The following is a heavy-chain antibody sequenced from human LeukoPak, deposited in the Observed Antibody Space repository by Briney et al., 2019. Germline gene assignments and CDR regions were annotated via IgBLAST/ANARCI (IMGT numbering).Heavy chain of an antibody. V-gene: IGHV4-4*02. D-gene: IGHD3-3*01. CDR3: ARDLSGYYTSLGLDY. Sequence: PSGTLSLTCAVSGGSISSSNWWSWVRQPPGKGLEWIGEIYRSGSTNYNPSLKSRVTISVDKSKNQFSLKLSSVTAADTAVYYCARDLSGYYTSLGLDYWGQGTLVTVSS. J-gene: IGHJ4*02. CDR2: IYRSGST. CDR1: GGSISSSNW.